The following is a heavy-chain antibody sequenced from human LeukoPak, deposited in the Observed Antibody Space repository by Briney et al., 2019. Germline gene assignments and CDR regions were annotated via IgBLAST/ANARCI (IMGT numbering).Heavy chain of an antibody. CDR2: LIPSRGTP. CDR1: GYTFTGFY. D-gene: IGHD2-2*01. J-gene: IGHJ4*02. CDR3: ARGPHQYSDS. Sequence: ASVKVSCKASGYTFTGFYIHWVRQAPGQGLEWMAKLIPSRGTPSYAQKFQGRVTVTSDTSTSTVHMELSSLRSDGSAVYYCARGPHQYSDSWGQGTLVSVSS. V-gene: IGHV1-46*01.